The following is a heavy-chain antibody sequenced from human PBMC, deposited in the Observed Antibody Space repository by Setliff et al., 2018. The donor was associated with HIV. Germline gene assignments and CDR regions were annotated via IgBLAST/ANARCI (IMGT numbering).Heavy chain of an antibody. V-gene: IGHV4-34*01. CDR3: ARDKRYRFPFDS. J-gene: IGHJ4*02. D-gene: IGHD2-2*02. CDR1: GGSFSAYY. CDR2: NSHTGST. Sequence: TSETLSLTCAVYGGSFSAYYWSWIRQSPEMGLEWIAENSHTGSTKYNQSLGSRVTISLATSKNQFSLSLRSLSAADTAVYYCARDKRYRFPFDSWGQGTLVTVSS.